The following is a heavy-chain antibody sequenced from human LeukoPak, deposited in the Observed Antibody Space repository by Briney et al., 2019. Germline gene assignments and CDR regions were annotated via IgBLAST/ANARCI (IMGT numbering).Heavy chain of an antibody. D-gene: IGHD3-10*01. CDR3: AKFLPTMARGFDY. Sequence: GGSLRLSCAGSGFTFSSYAMSWVRHSPVKGLELVSPISGSGGSTYYADSVKGRFTISRDDSKNTLYLQMNSLRTEDTAVYYCAKFLPTMARGFDYWGQGTLVTVSS. CDR1: GFTFSSYA. V-gene: IGHV3-23*01. CDR2: ISGSGGST. J-gene: IGHJ4*02.